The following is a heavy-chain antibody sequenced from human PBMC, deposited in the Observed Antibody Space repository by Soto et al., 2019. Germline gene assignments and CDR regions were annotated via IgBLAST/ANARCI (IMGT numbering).Heavy chain of an antibody. Sequence: EVQLLESGGGLVQPGGSLRLSCAASGFTFSSYAMSWVRQAPGKGLEWVSAISGSGGSTYYADSVKGRFTISRDNSKNTVYLQMNSLRAEDTAVYYCAKDPGEWATRYWYFDLWGRGTLVTVSS. D-gene: IGHD5-12*01. CDR2: ISGSGGST. CDR3: AKDPGEWATRYWYFDL. V-gene: IGHV3-23*01. CDR1: GFTFSSYA. J-gene: IGHJ2*01.